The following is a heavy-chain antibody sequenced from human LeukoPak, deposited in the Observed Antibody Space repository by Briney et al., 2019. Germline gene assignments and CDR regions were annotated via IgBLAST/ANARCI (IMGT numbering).Heavy chain of an antibody. Sequence: SETLSPTCAVSGYSLTTGYYWGWIRQPPGRGLEGIGIFYHSGSSYYNSSANRLVTISVNTRKNAFSLMLASVTAANAVEYSGERRGSPSGSNYFDSWGQGTLVTVSS. CDR3: ERRGSPSGSNYFDS. V-gene: IGHV4-38-2*01. D-gene: IGHD1-26*01. CDR1: GYSLTTGYY. CDR2: FYHSGSS. J-gene: IGHJ4*02.